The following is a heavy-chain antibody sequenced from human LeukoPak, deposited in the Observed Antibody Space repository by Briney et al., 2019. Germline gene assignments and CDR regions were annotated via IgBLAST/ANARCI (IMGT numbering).Heavy chain of an antibody. V-gene: IGHV1-3*01. J-gene: IGHJ4*02. CDR1: GYTFTSYA. D-gene: IGHD3-16*01. Sequence: ASVKVSCKASGYTFTSYAMHWARQAPGQRLEWMGWINAGNGNTKYSQKFQGRVTITRDTSASTAYMELSSLRSEDTAVYYCARNLQLIPANPLFDYWGQGTLVTVSS. CDR3: ARNLQLIPANPLFDY. CDR2: INAGNGNT.